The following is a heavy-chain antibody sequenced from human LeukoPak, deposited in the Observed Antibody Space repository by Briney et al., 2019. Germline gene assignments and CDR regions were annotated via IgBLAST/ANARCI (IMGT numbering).Heavy chain of an antibody. D-gene: IGHD6-13*01. Sequence: PSETLSLTCTVSGYSISSGYYWGWIRQPPGKGLEWIGSIYHSGSTYYNPSLKSRVTISVDTSKNQFSLKLSSVTAADTAVYYCARDDWGRIAAAGTHFDYWGQGTLVTVSS. V-gene: IGHV4-38-2*02. CDR3: ARDDWGRIAAAGTHFDY. CDR1: GYSISSGYY. J-gene: IGHJ4*02. CDR2: IYHSGST.